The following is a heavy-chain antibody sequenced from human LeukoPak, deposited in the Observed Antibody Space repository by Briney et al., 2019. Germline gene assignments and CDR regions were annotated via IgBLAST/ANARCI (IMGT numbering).Heavy chain of an antibody. J-gene: IGHJ4*02. CDR1: GGSFSGYY. CDR2: INHSGST. D-gene: IGHD2-2*01. CDR3: ARDSQLLEGNFDY. V-gene: IGHV4-34*01. Sequence: PSETLSLTCAVYGGSFSGYYRSWIRHPPGKGLEWIGEINHSGSTNYNPSLKSRVTISVDTSKNQFSLKLSSVTAADTAVYYCARDSQLLEGNFDYWGQGTLVTVSS.